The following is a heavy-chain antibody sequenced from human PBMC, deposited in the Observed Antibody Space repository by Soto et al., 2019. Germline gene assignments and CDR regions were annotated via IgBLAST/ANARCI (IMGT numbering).Heavy chain of an antibody. CDR3: AREGTSKLTGTTSL. Sequence: SETLSLTCAVYGGSFSGYYWSWIRQPPGKGLEWIGEINHSGSTNYNPSLKSRVTISVDTSKNQFSLKLSSVTAADTAVYYCAREGTSKLTGTTSLWGQGTLVTVSS. CDR1: GGSFSGYY. D-gene: IGHD1-1*01. CDR2: INHSGST. V-gene: IGHV4-34*01. J-gene: IGHJ4*02.